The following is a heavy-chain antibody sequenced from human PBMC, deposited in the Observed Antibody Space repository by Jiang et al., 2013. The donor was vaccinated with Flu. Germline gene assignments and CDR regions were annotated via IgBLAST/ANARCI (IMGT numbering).Heavy chain of an antibody. J-gene: IGHJ1*01. CDR1: GGSFSQNY. Sequence: LKPSETLSLTCAVYGGSFSQNYWTWIRQPPGKGLEWIGEINHSGSTNYNPSLKSRVTISLDTSKNQFSLKLSSVTAADTAVYFCARGADYVWEAAVGWGQGTLVTVSS. D-gene: IGHD3-16*01. V-gene: IGHV4-34*01. CDR2: INHSGST. CDR3: ARGADYVWEAAVG.